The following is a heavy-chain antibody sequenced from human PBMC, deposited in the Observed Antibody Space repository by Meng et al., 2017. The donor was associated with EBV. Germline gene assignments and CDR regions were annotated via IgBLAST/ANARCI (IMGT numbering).Heavy chain of an antibody. CDR2: INAGNGNT. V-gene: IGHV1-3*01. D-gene: IGHD3-3*01. Sequence: GQRVQAGAEVKKPGASVKVSCKASGYTFTSYAMHWVRQAPGQRLEWMGWINAGNGNTKYSQKFQGRVTITRDTSASTAYMELSSLRSEDTAVYYCARSGATIFGVVIPTYYFDYWGQGTLVTVSS. CDR3: ARSGATIFGVVIPTYYFDY. CDR1: GYTFTSYA. J-gene: IGHJ4*02.